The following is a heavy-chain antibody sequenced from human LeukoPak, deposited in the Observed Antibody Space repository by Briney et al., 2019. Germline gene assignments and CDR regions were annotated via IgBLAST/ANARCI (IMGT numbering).Heavy chain of an antibody. Sequence: ASVKVSCKASGYTFTSYGISWVRQAPGQGLEWMGWISAYNGNTNYAQKLQGRVTMTTDTSTSTAYMELRSLRSDDTAVYYCASPVTTLTLDAFDIWGQGTMVTVSS. D-gene: IGHD4-17*01. CDR2: ISAYNGNT. CDR3: ASPVTTLTLDAFDI. J-gene: IGHJ3*02. CDR1: GYTFTSYG. V-gene: IGHV1-18*01.